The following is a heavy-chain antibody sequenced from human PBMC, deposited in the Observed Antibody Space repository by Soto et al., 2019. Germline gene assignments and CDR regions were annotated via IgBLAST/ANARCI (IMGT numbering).Heavy chain of an antibody. D-gene: IGHD1-1*01. J-gene: IGHJ4*02. Sequence: VASVKVSCKASGYSFTKYHMHWVRQAPGQGLEWMGWINPGSGVTNQAQKFQGRVTMTRDTSITTTYMELNSLTSDDTAVYYCARVAGHKNARFDTWGQGALVTVSS. CDR3: ARVAGHKNARFDT. CDR2: INPGSGVT. V-gene: IGHV1-2*02. CDR1: GYSFTKYH.